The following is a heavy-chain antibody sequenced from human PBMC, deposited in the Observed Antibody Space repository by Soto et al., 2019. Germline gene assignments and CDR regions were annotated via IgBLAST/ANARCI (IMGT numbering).Heavy chain of an antibody. V-gene: IGHV4-39*01. CDR3: ARRQFGELSH. D-gene: IGHD3-10*01. CDR1: GGSISSSSYY. CDR2: IYYSGST. J-gene: IGHJ4*02. Sequence: SETLSLTCTVSGGSISSSSYYWGWIRQPPGKGLEWIGSIYYSGSTYYNPSLKSRVTISVDTSKNQFSLKLSSVTAADTAVYYCARRQFGELSHWGQGTLVTVSS.